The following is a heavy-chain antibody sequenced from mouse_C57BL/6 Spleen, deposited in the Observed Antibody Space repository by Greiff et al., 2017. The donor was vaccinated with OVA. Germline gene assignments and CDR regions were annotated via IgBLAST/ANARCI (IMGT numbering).Heavy chain of an antibody. Sequence: EVKLVESGGGLVQPKGSLKLSCAASGFSFNTYAMNWVRQAPGKGLEWVARIRSKSNNYATYYADSVKDRFTISRDDSESMLYLQMNNLKTEDTAMYYCVRHEGVYDYAMDYWGQGTSVTVSS. V-gene: IGHV10-1*01. CDR3: VRHEGVYDYAMDY. D-gene: IGHD2-3*01. CDR1: GFSFNTYA. CDR2: IRSKSNNYAT. J-gene: IGHJ4*01.